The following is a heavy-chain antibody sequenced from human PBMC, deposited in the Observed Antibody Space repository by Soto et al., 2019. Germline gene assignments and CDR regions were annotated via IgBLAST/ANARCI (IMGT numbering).Heavy chain of an antibody. D-gene: IGHD3-3*02. Sequence: PSETLSLTCTVSGGSMRDYFWTWIRQPPGKGLEWIGYIHYSGATSFFPSYSPSLRSRVTISEDTSKTKFSLKLLSVTTADTAVYFCAAGEAISRNFAPYYLDFWGQGTLVTVSS. CDR3: AAGEAISRNFAPYYLDF. CDR1: GGSMRDYF. V-gene: IGHV4-59*01. J-gene: IGHJ4*02. CDR2: IHYSGATSFFP.